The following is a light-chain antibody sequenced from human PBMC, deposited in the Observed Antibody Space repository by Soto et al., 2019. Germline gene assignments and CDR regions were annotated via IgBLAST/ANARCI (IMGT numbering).Light chain of an antibody. Sequence: QSVLTQPPSSSGTPGRRVDISCSGSRSNLGNNHVYCYQQLPGEAPKVLLHRNNEPPSGLPDRFSACKSGTSASLAISGLRSEDEADYYWAAWDDTLGGPNYVFGSGTKLTVL. CDR3: AAWDDTLGGPNYV. J-gene: IGLJ1*01. V-gene: IGLV1-47*01. CDR2: RNN. CDR1: RSNLGNNH.